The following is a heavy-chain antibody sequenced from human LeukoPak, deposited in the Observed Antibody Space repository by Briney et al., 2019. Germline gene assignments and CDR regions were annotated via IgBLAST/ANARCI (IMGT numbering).Heavy chain of an antibody. V-gene: IGHV3-30*02. Sequence: GGSLRLSCAASGFIFSSYGMHWVRQAPGKGLEWVTFIRYDGSNKYYADSVKGRFTISRDNSKNTLYLQMNSLRAEDTAVYYCAVYYGSGSYSHPYYYMDVWGKGTTVTISS. D-gene: IGHD3-10*01. CDR1: GFIFSSYG. CDR3: AVYYGSGSYSHPYYYMDV. CDR2: IRYDGSNK. J-gene: IGHJ6*03.